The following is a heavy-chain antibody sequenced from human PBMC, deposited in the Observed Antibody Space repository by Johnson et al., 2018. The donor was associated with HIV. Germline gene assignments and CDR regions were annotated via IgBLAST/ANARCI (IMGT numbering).Heavy chain of an antibody. J-gene: IGHJ3*02. Sequence: QVQLVESGGGVVQPGRSLRLSCAASGFTFRSYGVHWVRQAPGKGLEWVAVISYDGSNEYYADSVKGRFTISRDNSKNTLYLQMSSLRVEDTAFYYCARGVVPDPFDIWGQGTMVTVSS. CDR2: ISYDGSNE. V-gene: IGHV3-33*05. CDR3: ARGVVPDPFDI. D-gene: IGHD2-15*01. CDR1: GFTFRSYG.